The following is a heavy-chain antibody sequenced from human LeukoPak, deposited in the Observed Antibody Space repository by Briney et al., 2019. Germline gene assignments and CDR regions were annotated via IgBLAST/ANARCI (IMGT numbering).Heavy chain of an antibody. CDR1: GYSFTSYW. CDR2: IYPGDSDT. CDR3: ARRYCSSTSCYYFDY. J-gene: IGHJ4*02. V-gene: IGHV5-51*01. D-gene: IGHD2-2*01. Sequence: GESLKISCKGSGYSFTSYWIGWVRQLPGKGLEWMGIIYPGDSDTRYSPSFQGQVTISADKSISTAYLQWSSLKASDTAMYYCARRYCSSTSCYYFDYWGQGTLVTVSS.